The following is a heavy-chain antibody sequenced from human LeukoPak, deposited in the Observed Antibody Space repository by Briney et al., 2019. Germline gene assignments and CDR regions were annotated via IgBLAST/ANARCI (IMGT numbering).Heavy chain of an antibody. D-gene: IGHD2-15*01. CDR3: ASCASGGSCYSL. Sequence: ASVKVSCKASGYTFTSYYMHWVRQAPGQGLEWMGIINPSGGSTSYTQKFQGRVTMTRDMSTSTVYMELSSLNSEDTAVYYCASCASGGSCYSLWGQGTMVTVSS. J-gene: IGHJ3*01. CDR1: GYTFTSYY. CDR2: INPSGGST. V-gene: IGHV1-46*01.